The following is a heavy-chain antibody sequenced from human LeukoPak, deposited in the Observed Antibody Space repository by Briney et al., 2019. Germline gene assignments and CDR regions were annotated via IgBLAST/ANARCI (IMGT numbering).Heavy chain of an antibody. CDR2: IYASGRT. V-gene: IGHV4-4*07. Sequence: TSETLSLTCTVSGGSISSYYWSWIRQPAGKGLECIGSIYASGRTNLHRPLKSRVTMPVDPSQNHFFLKQRYVTAADTAVYSRARDHRGHAKLDGWRRGTTVSVSS. CDR1: GGSISSYY. CDR3: ARDHRGHAKLDG. J-gene: IGHJ6*04.